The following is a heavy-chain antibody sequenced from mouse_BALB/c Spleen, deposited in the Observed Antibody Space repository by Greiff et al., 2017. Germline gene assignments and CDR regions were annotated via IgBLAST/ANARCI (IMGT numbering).Heavy chain of an antibody. D-gene: IGHD1-1*01. V-gene: IGHV5-6-2*01. CDR1: GFTFSSYY. J-gene: IGHJ3*01. CDR3: ARSYYGSSFPPWFAY. Sequence: DVKLVESGGGLVKLGGSLKLSCAASGFTFSSYYMSWVRQTPEKRLELVAAINSNGGSTYYPDTVKGRFTISRDNAKNTLYLQMSSLKSEDTALYYCARSYYGSSFPPWFAYWGQGTLVTVSA. CDR2: INSNGGST.